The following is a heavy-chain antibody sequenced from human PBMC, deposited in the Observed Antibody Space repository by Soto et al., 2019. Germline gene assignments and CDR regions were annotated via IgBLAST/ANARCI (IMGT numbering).Heavy chain of an antibody. CDR1: GYTLTELF. J-gene: IGHJ6*02. V-gene: IGHV1-24*01. CDR2: FDPEDGET. D-gene: IGHD2-2*01. Sequence: QVQLVQSGAEVKKPGASVKVSCKVSGYTLTELFMHWVRQAPGKGLEWMGGFDPEDGETIYAQKFQGRVTMTEDTSTDTAYMELSSLRSEDTAVYYCTTPAAIRSYYYYGMDVWGQGTTVTVSS. CDR3: TTPAAIRSYYYYGMDV.